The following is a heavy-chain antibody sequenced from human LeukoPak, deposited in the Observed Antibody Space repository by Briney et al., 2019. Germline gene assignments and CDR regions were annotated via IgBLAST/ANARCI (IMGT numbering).Heavy chain of an antibody. Sequence: SETLSLTCTVSGGSISSSSYYWGWIRQPPGKGLEWIVSSYYSGSTYDNPSLKSRFTISVDTSKNQFSLKLSSVTAADTAVYYCERHPRSYYYDSSGYYLPPPHWGQGTLVTVSS. J-gene: IGHJ4*02. D-gene: IGHD3-22*01. CDR2: SYYSGST. CDR3: ERHPRSYYYDSSGYYLPPPH. V-gene: IGHV4-39*01. CDR1: GGSISSSSYY.